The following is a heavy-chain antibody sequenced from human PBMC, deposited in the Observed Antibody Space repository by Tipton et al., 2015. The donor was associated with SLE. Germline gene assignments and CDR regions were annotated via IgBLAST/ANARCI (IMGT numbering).Heavy chain of an antibody. V-gene: IGHV4-59*08. D-gene: IGHD2-21*01. CDR1: SGSMSNYY. Sequence: TLSLTCSVSSGSMSNYYWSWIRQTPGKGLEWIGYDYYSGGTNYTPSLKGRVTISIDTSKNQFSLELTSVTAADTAVYYCARQRLRLLSPLDSWGQGTTVTVSS. J-gene: IGHJ6*02. CDR3: ARQRLRLLSPLDS. CDR2: DYYSGGT.